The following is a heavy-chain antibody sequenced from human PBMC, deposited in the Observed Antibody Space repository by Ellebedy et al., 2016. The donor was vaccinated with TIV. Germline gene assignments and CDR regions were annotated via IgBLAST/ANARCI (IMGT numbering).Heavy chain of an antibody. CDR2: IKQDGSEK. CDR3: AKLPLDYCSGGSCSDY. Sequence: GESLKISXAASGFTFSSYWMSWVRQAPGKGLEWVANIKQDGSEKYYVDSVKGRFTISRDNAKNSLYLQMNSLRAEDTAVYYCAKLPLDYCSGGSCSDYWGQGTLVTVSS. D-gene: IGHD2-15*01. J-gene: IGHJ4*02. V-gene: IGHV3-7*02. CDR1: GFTFSSYW.